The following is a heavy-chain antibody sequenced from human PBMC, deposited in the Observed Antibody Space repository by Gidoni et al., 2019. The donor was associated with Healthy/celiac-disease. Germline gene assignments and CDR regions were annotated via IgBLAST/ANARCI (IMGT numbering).Heavy chain of an antibody. V-gene: IGHV4-31*03. Sequence: QVQLQESGPGLVQPSQTLSLTCPFSGGSISRGGYYWSWIRQHPGKGLEWIGYIYYSGSTYYNPSLKSRVTISVDTSKNQFSLKLSSVTAADTAVYYCARELGMRGSGSGPFDYWGQGTLVTVSS. D-gene: IGHD3-10*01. CDR1: GGSISRGGYY. CDR3: ARELGMRGSGSGPFDY. CDR2: IYYSGST. J-gene: IGHJ4*02.